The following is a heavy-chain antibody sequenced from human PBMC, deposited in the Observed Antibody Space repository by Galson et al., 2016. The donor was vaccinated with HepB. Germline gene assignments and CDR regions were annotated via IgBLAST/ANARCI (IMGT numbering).Heavy chain of an antibody. V-gene: IGHV2-70*20. CDR1: GFIFSSYSM. CDR3: ARSVTGYSKRAFDF. CDR2: IYWDDDK. Sequence: LRLSCAASGFIFSSYSMNWVRQAPGKALEWLGLIYWDDDKYYSTSLKTRLTISKDTSRNQVFLTLSNMDPVDTGTYYCARSVTGYSKRAFDFWGHGTSVTVSS. J-gene: IGHJ3*01. D-gene: IGHD3-9*01.